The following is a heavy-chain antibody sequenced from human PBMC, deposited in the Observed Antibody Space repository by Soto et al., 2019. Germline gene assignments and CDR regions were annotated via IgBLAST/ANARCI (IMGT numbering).Heavy chain of an antibody. CDR2: IYWDDAK. CDR3: ARGDSTGYYPY. Sequence: QITLKESGPTLVKPTQTLTLTCTFSGFSLTTSGVGVGWIRQPPGKALEWLALIYWDDAKRSSPSLKNRLTITQDTSKNQVVLTMTNMDPVDTATYFCARGDSTGYYPYWGQGTLVTVSS. D-gene: IGHD3-22*01. CDR1: GFSLTTSGVG. J-gene: IGHJ4*02. V-gene: IGHV2-5*02.